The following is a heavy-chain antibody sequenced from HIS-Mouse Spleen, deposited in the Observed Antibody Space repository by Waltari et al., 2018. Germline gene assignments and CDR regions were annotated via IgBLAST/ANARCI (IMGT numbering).Heavy chain of an antibody. J-gene: IGHJ4*02. Sequence: QLQLQESGPGLVTPSETLSLTCTVSGGSISSSSYYWGWIRQPPGKGLEWIGSIYYSGSTYYNPSLKSRVTISVDTSKNQFSLKLSSVTAADTAVYYCARATELELLDYWGQGTLVTVSS. V-gene: IGHV4-39*07. D-gene: IGHD1-7*01. CDR3: ARATELELLDY. CDR1: GGSISSSSYY. CDR2: IYYSGST.